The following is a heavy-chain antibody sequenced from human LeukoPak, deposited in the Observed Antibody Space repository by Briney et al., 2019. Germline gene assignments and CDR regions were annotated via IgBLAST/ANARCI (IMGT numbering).Heavy chain of an antibody. CDR3: ARIRYFDWLSRFDDAFDI. J-gene: IGHJ3*02. CDR1: GGSISSGSYY. CDR2: IYTRGST. V-gene: IGHV4-61*02. D-gene: IGHD3-9*01. Sequence: SETLSLTCTVSGGSISSGSYYWSWIRQPAGKGLEWIGRIYTRGSTNYNPSLKSRVTISVDTSKNQFSLKLSSVTAADTAVYYCARIRYFDWLSRFDDAFDIWGQGTMVTVSS.